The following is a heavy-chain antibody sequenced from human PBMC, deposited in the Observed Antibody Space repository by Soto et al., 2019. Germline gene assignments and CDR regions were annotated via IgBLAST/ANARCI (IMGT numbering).Heavy chain of an antibody. J-gene: IGHJ4*02. CDR2: ISAYNGNT. V-gene: IGHV1-18*01. Sequence: ASVKVSCKASGYTFTSYAISWVRQAPGQGLEWMGWISAYNGNTNYAQKLQGRVTMTTDTSTSTAYMELRSLRSDDTAVYYFVRDMGNDFWSGLPPHFDYWGQGTLVTVSS. D-gene: IGHD3-3*01. CDR3: VRDMGNDFWSGLPPHFDY. CDR1: GYTFTSYA.